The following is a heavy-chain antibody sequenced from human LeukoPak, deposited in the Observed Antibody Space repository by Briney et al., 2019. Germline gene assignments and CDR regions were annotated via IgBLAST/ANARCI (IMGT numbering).Heavy chain of an antibody. CDR3: ARHWVDKAMDNYAFDI. CDR2: IYYSESA. V-gene: IGHV4-59*08. J-gene: IGHJ3*02. CDR1: SGSISSYY. D-gene: IGHD5-18*01. Sequence: SETLSLTCTVSSGSISSYYWSWIRQPPGKGLEWIGYIYYSESANYNPSLKSRVTISVDTSKNQLSLKLSSVTAADTAVYYCARHWVDKAMDNYAFDIWGQGTMVTVSS.